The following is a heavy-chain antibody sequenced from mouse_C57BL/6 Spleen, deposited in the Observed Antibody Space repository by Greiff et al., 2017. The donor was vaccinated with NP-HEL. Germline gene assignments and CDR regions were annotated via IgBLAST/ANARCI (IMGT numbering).Heavy chain of an antibody. Sequence: EVQGVESGGGLVKPGGSLKLSCAASGFTFSSYTMSWVRQTPEKRLEWVATISGGGGNTYYPDSVKGRFTISRDNAKNTLYLQMSSLRSEDTALYYCARQNYYGRYFDYWGQGTTLTVSS. V-gene: IGHV5-9*01. CDR2: ISGGGGNT. CDR3: ARQNYYGRYFDY. J-gene: IGHJ2*01. CDR1: GFTFSSYT. D-gene: IGHD1-1*01.